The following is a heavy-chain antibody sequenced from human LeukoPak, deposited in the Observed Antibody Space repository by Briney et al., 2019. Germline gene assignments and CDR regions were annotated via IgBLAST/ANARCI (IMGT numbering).Heavy chain of an antibody. CDR2: ISSSSSTI. CDR1: GFTFSSYS. CDR3: ASYGSGSGDY. D-gene: IGHD1-26*01. V-gene: IGHV3-48*01. J-gene: IGHJ4*02. Sequence: GGSLRLSCAASGFTFSSYSMNWVRQAPGKGLEWVSDISSSSSTIYYADSVKGRFTISRDNAKNSLYLEMNSLRAEDTAVYYCASYGSGSGDYWGQGTLVTVSS.